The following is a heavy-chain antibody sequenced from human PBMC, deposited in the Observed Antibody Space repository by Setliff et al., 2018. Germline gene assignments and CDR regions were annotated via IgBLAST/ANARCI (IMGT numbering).Heavy chain of an antibody. D-gene: IGHD3-10*01. CDR1: GFTLSDYS. V-gene: IGHV3-21*04. CDR2: ISPTSGYI. CDR3: RLWFRELLRDY. Sequence: GESLKISCTGSGFTLSDYSMNWVRQTPGKGLEWVSSISPTSGYIFYADSVRGRFTVSRDNAKSSLYLHMNNLRPEDSAVYFCRLWFRELLRDYWGQGTLVTVSS. J-gene: IGHJ4*02.